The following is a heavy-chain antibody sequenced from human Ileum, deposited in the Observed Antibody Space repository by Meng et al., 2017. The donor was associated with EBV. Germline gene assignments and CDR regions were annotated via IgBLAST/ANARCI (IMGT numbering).Heavy chain of an antibody. D-gene: IGHD1-26*01. V-gene: IGHV4-61*01. CDR1: GGSVSSAHSF. CDR3: AGDPHSGGPH. Sequence: QVQLQESGPGLVKPSETLSLTCTVSGGSVSSAHSFWTWIRQPPGKGLEWIGYMSYSGSTNYSPLLESRVTISVDTSKNQFSLKLSSVTAADTAVYYCAGDPHSGGPHWGQGTLVTVSS. J-gene: IGHJ4*02. CDR2: MSYSGST.